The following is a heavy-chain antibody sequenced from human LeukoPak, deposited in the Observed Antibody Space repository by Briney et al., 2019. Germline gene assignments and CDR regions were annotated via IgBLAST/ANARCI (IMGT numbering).Heavy chain of an antibody. V-gene: IGHV4-30-2*01. CDR2: IYHSGST. D-gene: IGHD2-2*01. J-gene: IGHJ4*02. CDR3: ARSGVGNPPRY. Sequence: SQTLSLTCAVSGGSISSGGYSWSWIRQPPGKGLEWIGYIYHSGSTYYNPSLKSRVTISVDRSKNQFSLKLSSVTAADTAVYYCARSGVGNPPRYWGQGTLVTVSS. CDR1: GGSISSGGYS.